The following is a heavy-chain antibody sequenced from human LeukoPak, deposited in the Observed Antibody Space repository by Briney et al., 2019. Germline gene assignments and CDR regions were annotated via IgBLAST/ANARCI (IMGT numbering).Heavy chain of an antibody. CDR1: GGSTTGYF. V-gene: IGHV4-59*08. CDR2: VSYSGGT. Sequence: PSETLSLTCTISGGSTTGYFWSWIRQPPGKGLEWIGYVSYSGGTLYNPSLESRVTISVDTSKTHFSLELTSVTAADTAVYYCASLYYYGSGSYYPPYGMDVWGQGTTVTVSS. CDR3: ASLYYYGSGSYYPPYGMDV. D-gene: IGHD3-10*01. J-gene: IGHJ6*02.